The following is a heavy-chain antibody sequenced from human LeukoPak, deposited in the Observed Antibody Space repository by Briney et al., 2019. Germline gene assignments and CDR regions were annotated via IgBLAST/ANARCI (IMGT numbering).Heavy chain of an antibody. CDR3: VRKSIHSGRVTWFDP. V-gene: IGHV4-38-2*02. CDR2: IHHSGST. Sequence: SETLSLTCSVSGYSISSDSYWGWIRQPPGKGLEWIGSIHHSGSTFYNPSLKSRVTISVDTSKNQFSLKLSSVTAADTAVYYCVRKSIHSGRVTWFDPWGQGTLVTVSS. D-gene: IGHD1-26*01. J-gene: IGHJ5*02. CDR1: GYSISSDSY.